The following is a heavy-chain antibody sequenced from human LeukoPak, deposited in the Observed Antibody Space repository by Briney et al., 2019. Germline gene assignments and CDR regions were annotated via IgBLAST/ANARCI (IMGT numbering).Heavy chain of an antibody. CDR2: ISGSAETT. V-gene: IGHV3-23*01. CDR3: AKTNGYFDR. CDR1: GFTFSNYG. Sequence: QSGGSLRLSCAASGFTFSNYGMTWLRQTPAKGLEWVSAISGSAETTYYSDSVKGRLTISRDNSKNTLFLQMNSLRVEDAAMYYCAKTNGYFDRWGQGTLVGVSS. D-gene: IGHD2-8*01. J-gene: IGHJ1*01.